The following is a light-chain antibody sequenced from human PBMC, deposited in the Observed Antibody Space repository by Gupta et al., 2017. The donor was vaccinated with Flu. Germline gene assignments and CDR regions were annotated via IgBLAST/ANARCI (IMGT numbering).Light chain of an antibody. V-gene: IGLV3-19*01. CDR2: AKN. J-gene: IGLJ2*01. CDR1: SLRSYY. Sequence: SSELTQAPAVSVALGQTVRITCQGDSLRSYYASWYQQKPGQAHVLVIYAKNNRPSGIPDRFSGSSSGNTASLTITGAQAEDEADYYCNSRDSSDNHQAVFGGGTKLTVL. CDR3: NSRDSSDNHQAV.